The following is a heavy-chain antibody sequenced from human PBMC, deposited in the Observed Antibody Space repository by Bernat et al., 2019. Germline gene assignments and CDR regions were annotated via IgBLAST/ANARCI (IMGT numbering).Heavy chain of an antibody. J-gene: IGHJ6*03. CDR2: IISSSSYT. V-gene: IGHV3-11*05. Sequence: QVQLVESGGGLVKPGGSLRLSCAASGFTFSDYYMSWIRQPPGKGLDWVSYIISSSSYTNYADSVKGRFTISRDNAKNSLYLQMNSLRAEDTAVYYCARGTSTSAPYMDVWGKGTTVTVSS. CDR3: ARGTSTSAPYMDV. CDR1: GFTFSDYY.